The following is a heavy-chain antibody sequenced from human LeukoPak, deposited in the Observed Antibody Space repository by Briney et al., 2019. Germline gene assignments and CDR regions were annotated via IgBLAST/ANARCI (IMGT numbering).Heavy chain of an antibody. D-gene: IGHD1-14*01. Sequence: GGSPRLSCAVSGFTFSSFSMNWVRQAPGKGLEWVSSISTGSSYIYYADSLKGRFTISRDNAKNSLYLQMNSLRAEDTAVYYCARGRMYAEYYFDYWGQGTLVTVSS. CDR2: ISTGSSYI. J-gene: IGHJ4*02. V-gene: IGHV3-21*01. CDR3: ARGRMYAEYYFDY. CDR1: GFTFSSFS.